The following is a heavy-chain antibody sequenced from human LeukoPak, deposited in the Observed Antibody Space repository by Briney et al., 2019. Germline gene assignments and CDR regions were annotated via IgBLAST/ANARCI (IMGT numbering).Heavy chain of an antibody. CDR1: GFTFSSYG. D-gene: IGHD3-3*01. Sequence: GGSLRLSCAASGFTFSSYGMHWVRQAPGKGLEWVAFIRYDGSNKHYADSVKGRFTISRDNPKNTLYLQMNSLRAEDTAVYYCAKTYYDFWSGYSWGQGTLVTVSS. J-gene: IGHJ5*02. CDR2: IRYDGSNK. CDR3: AKTYYDFWSGYS. V-gene: IGHV3-30*02.